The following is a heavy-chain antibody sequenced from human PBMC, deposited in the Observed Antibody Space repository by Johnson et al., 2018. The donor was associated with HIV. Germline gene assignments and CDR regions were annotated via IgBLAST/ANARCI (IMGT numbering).Heavy chain of an antibody. Sequence: VQLVESGGGLAKPAWSPRLSCAASQFTFSSYYMNCVRQAPGNALELVGQVNPNGGITYLIDSGKDRFSTSRDNAKNTLHLQMNSLKTEDTAVYYCARDSIGYSGFDIWGQGTVVTVSS. D-gene: IGHD3-22*01. J-gene: IGHJ3*02. CDR1: QFTFSSYY. V-gene: IGHV3-25*05. CDR3: ARDSIGYSGFDI. CDR2: VNPNGGIT.